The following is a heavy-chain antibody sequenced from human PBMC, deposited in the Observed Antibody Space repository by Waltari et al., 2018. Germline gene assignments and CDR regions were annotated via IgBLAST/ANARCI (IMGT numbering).Heavy chain of an antibody. J-gene: IGHJ6*02. Sequence: QVQLVQSGAEVKKPGSSVKVSCKASGGTFSSYAISWVRQATGQGLEWMGRIIPILVIANYAQKFQGRGTITADKSTSTAYMELSSLRSEDTAVYYCARDHGGMDVWGQGTTVTVSS. V-gene: IGHV1-69*04. CDR3: ARDHGGMDV. CDR2: IIPILVIA. CDR1: GGTFSSYA.